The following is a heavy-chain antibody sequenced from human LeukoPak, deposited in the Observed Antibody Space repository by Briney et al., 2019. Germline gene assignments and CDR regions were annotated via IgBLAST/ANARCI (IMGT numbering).Heavy chain of an antibody. CDR3: ASRYSYGYYYGMDV. Sequence: ASVKVSRKASGYTFTSYAMHWVRQAPGQRLEWMGWINAGNGNTKYSQKFQGRVTITRDTSASTAYMELSSLRSEDTAVYYCASRYSYGYYYGMDVWGQGTTVTVSS. CDR1: GYTFTSYA. J-gene: IGHJ6*02. V-gene: IGHV1-3*01. D-gene: IGHD5-18*01. CDR2: INAGNGNT.